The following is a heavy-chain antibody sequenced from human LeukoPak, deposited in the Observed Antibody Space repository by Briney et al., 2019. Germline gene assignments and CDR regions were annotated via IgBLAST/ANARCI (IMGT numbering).Heavy chain of an antibody. CDR1: GGSISSYY. J-gene: IGHJ4*02. CDR3: ARAPYSGSYFFDY. CDR2: IYYSGST. D-gene: IGHD1-26*01. Sequence: SETLSLTCTVSGGSISSYYWSWIRQPPGKGLEWIGYIYYSGSTNYNPSLESRVTISVDTSKNQFSLKLSSVTAADTAVYYCARAPYSGSYFFDYWGQGTLVTVSS. V-gene: IGHV4-59*01.